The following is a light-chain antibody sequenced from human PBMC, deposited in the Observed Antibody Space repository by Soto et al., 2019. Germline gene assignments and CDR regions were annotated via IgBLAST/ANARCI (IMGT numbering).Light chain of an antibody. Sequence: QSVLTQPPSVSAAPGQKVTISCSGRSFNIGNNPVSWYQQLPGTAPKLLIYDNTQRPSGIPDRFSGSKSGTSATLGITGLQTGDEADYYCGTWDSSLTAVVFGGGTKLTVL. J-gene: IGLJ2*01. CDR2: DNT. CDR3: GTWDSSLTAVV. CDR1: SFNIGNNP. V-gene: IGLV1-51*01.